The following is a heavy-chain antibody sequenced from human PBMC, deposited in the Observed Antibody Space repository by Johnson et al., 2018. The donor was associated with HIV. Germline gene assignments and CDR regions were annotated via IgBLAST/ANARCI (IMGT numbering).Heavy chain of an antibody. D-gene: IGHD3-16*01. CDR2: ISYDGSDK. J-gene: IGHJ3*02. Sequence: VQLVESGGGVVQPGRSLRLSCAASGFSFSNAWMSWVRQAPAKGLEWVAVISYDGSDKYYADSVKGRFTISRENAKNSLYLQMNSLRAGDTAVYYCARGGIWGSWAFDIWGQGTMVTVS. CDR3: ARGGIWGSWAFDI. CDR1: GFSFSNAW. V-gene: IGHV3-30*14.